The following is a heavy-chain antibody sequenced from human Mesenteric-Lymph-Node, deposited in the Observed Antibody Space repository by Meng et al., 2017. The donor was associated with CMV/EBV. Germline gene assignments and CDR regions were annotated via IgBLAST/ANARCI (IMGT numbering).Heavy chain of an antibody. D-gene: IGHD1-1*01. V-gene: IGHV3-48*03. CDR3: AKVFDVTERTHGDYGLDV. J-gene: IGHJ6*02. CDR1: DNSITYYA. Sequence: GESLKIACVASDNSITYYAMDWVRQAPGKGLEWVSYISSSGSIIYYADSVKGRFTISRDNAKNSLFLQMDSLKAEDTAVYYCAKVFDVTERTHGDYGLDVWGQGTTVTVSS. CDR2: ISSSGSII.